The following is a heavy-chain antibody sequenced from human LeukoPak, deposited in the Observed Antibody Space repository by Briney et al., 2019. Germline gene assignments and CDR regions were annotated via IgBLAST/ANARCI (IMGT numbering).Heavy chain of an antibody. D-gene: IGHD3/OR15-3a*01. Sequence: SVKVSCKSSGGPFNNYAINWVRQAPGQGLEWMGRIIPSLDYANYAQIRVTITADKSTATAYMELSGLRYEDTAVYYCARRTDHVDDAFDVWGQGTMATVSS. CDR2: IIPSLDYA. CDR1: GGPFNNYA. V-gene: IGHV1-69*04. J-gene: IGHJ3*01. CDR3: ARRTDHVDDAFDV.